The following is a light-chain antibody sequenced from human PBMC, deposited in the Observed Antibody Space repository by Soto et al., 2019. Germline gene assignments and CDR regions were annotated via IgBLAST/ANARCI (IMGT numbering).Light chain of an antibody. CDR2: KAS. CDR1: QSISTW. V-gene: IGKV1-5*03. J-gene: IGKJ1*01. Sequence: DIQMTQPPSTLSASVGDRVTITCRASQSISTWLAWYQQKPGKAPKLLIYKASSLESGVPSRFSGSGSGTEFTLTISSVQPDDFATYYCQQYNSYSRTFGQGTKVEIK. CDR3: QQYNSYSRT.